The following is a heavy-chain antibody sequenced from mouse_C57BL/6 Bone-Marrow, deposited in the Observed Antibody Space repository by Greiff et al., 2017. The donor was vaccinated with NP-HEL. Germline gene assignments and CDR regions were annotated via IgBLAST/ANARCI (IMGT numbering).Heavy chain of an antibody. CDR2: IWSGGST. V-gene: IGHV2-2*01. J-gene: IGHJ2*01. CDR3: ARSPIYYGYDYYFDY. D-gene: IGHD2-2*01. CDR1: GFSLTSYG. Sequence: VKLVESGPGLVQPSQSLSITCTVSGFSLTSYGVHWVRQSPGKGLEWLGVIWSGGSTDYNAAFISRLSISKDNSKSQVFFKMNSLQADDTAIYYCARSPIYYGYDYYFDYWGQGTTLTVSS.